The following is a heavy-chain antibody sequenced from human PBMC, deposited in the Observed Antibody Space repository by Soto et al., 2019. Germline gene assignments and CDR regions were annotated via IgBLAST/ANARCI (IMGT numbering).Heavy chain of an antibody. J-gene: IGHJ4*02. CDR3: ARLDNTGAYQSFDY. Sequence: SETQSLTCTVSGGSIRSSSCHWGWIRQPPGKDLEWIGAICYTGNTFYNPSLESRVSMSIDTSRKQFSLRLSSVIAADTAIYYCARLDNTGAYQSFDYWGQGTLVTVSS. D-gene: IGHD7-27*01. CDR1: GGSIRSSSCH. V-gene: IGHV4-39*01. CDR2: ICYTGNT.